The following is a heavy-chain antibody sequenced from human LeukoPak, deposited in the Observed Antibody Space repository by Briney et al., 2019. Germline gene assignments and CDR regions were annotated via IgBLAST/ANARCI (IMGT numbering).Heavy chain of an antibody. V-gene: IGHV4-59*01. Sequence: SETLSLTCTVSGGSISSNYWSWIRQPPGKGLEWIGYIYYSGSTSYNPSLKSRVTISVDTSKNQFSLKLSPVTAADTAVYYCARGYTAMVMDYWGQGTLVTVSS. CDR3: ARGYTAMVMDY. J-gene: IGHJ4*02. CDR1: GGSISSNY. CDR2: IYYSGST. D-gene: IGHD5-18*01.